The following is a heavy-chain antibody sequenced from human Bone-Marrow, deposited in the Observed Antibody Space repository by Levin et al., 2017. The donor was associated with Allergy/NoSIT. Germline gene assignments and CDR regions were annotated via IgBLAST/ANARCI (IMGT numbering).Heavy chain of an antibody. V-gene: IGHV3-11*01. CDR3: ARDRRGIGGAFGM. CDR1: GITFSGYY. J-gene: IGHJ3*02. CDR2: ITTGDDT. D-gene: IGHD3-10*01. Sequence: KPGGSLRLSCSASGITFSGYYISWIRQAPGKGLEWISYITTGDDTYYADSVKGRFTIYGDNARDSLYLQMNSLRADDTAIYYCARDRRGIGGAFGMWGQGTMVTVSS.